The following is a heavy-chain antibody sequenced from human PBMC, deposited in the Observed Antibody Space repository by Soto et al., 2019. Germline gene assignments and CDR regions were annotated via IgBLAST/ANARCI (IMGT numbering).Heavy chain of an antibody. CDR1: GGSISSYY. V-gene: IGHV4-59*01. J-gene: IGHJ4*02. Sequence: PSETLSLTCTVSGGSISSYYWSWIRQPPGRGLEWIGNIYYSGSIDYNPSLKSRVTISVDTSKNQFSLKLTSVTAADTAVYYCARGRIQVWLMDYWGQGTLVTVSS. CDR2: IYYSGSI. D-gene: IGHD5-18*01. CDR3: ARGRIQVWLMDY.